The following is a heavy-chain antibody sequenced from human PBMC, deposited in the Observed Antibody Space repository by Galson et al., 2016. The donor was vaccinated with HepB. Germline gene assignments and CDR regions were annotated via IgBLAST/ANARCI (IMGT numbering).Heavy chain of an antibody. Sequence: SLRLSCAASGFSFSDFSMHWVRQASGKGLEWVGRMRSKANSYATAYGASVKGRFTISRDDSKNTAYLQMNSLKTEDTAVYYCTSGVDFYGDYEASWGQGTLVTVSS. CDR3: TSGVDFYGDYEAS. D-gene: IGHD4-17*01. V-gene: IGHV3-73*01. CDR2: MRSKANSYAT. CDR1: GFSFSDFS. J-gene: IGHJ5*02.